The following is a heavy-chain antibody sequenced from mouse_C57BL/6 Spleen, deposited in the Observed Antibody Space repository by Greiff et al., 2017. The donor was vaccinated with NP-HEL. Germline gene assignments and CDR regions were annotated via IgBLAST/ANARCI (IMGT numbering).Heavy chain of an antibody. D-gene: IGHD2-1*01. CDR2: ISDGGSYT. V-gene: IGHV5-4*01. Sequence: DVQLVESGGGLVKPGGSLKLSCAASGFTFSSYAMSWVRQTPEKRLEWVATISDGGSYTYYPDNVKGRFTISRDNAKNNLYLQMSHLKSEDTAMYYCARENYGNVFDYWGQGTTLTVSS. CDR1: GFTFSSYA. CDR3: ARENYGNVFDY. J-gene: IGHJ2*01.